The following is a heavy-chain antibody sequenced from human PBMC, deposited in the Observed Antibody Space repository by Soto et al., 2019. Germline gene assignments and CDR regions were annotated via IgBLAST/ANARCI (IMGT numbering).Heavy chain of an antibody. CDR2: IYHSGST. J-gene: IGHJ5*02. CDR1: GGSISSGGYS. V-gene: IGHV4-30-2*01. CDR3: ARGLLTAAASDWFDP. D-gene: IGHD6-13*01. Sequence: QLQLQESGSGLVKPSQTLSLTCAVSGGSISSGGYSWSWIRQPPGKGLEWIGYIYHSGSTYYNPSLKSRVTISVDRSKNQFPLKLSSVTAADTAVYYCARGLLTAAASDWFDPWGQGTLVTVSS.